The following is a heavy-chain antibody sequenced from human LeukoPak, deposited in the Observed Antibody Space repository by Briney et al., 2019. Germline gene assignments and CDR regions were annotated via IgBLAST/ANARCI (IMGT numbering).Heavy chain of an antibody. J-gene: IGHJ6*02. CDR1: GFTFGDYA. D-gene: IGHD6-13*01. CDR2: IRRKAYGGTT. V-gene: IGHV3-49*04. CDR3: TTLAAAGTPYYYYYGMEV. Sequence: GGALRLSCTASGFTFGDYAMRWVRQAPGKGVEGVGFIRRKAYGGTTEYAASVKARFTISRDDSKSIAYLQINSLKTEDTAVYYCTTLAAAGTPYYYYYGMEVGGQGTSVTVFS.